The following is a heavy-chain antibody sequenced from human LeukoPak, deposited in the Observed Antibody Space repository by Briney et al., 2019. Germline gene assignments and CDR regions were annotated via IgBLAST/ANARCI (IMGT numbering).Heavy chain of an antibody. J-gene: IGHJ6*02. CDR3: AGAPVVVGAADYYYGLDV. D-gene: IGHD2-15*01. V-gene: IGHV3-30*14. CDR2: ISYDGGNT. CDR1: GFTFSSNA. Sequence: PWGSLRLSCAASGFTFSSNAIHWVRQAPGKGLEWVAEISYDGGNTYYADSVKGRFTISRDNSKNTLYLQMNSLRAEDTAVYYCAGAPVVVGAADYYYGLDVWGQGTTVTVSS.